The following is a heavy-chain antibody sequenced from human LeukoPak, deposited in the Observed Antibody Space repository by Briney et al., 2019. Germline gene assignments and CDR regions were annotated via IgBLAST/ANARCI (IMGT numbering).Heavy chain of an antibody. D-gene: IGHD2-15*01. CDR1: GGSISSGGYY. V-gene: IGHV4-61*02. CDR3: AREGIVVVVAASPRGDFDY. Sequence: SETLSLTCTVSGGSISSGGYYWSWIRQPAGKGLEWIGRIYTSGSTNYNPSLKSRVTMSVDTSKNQFSLKLSSVTAADTAVYYCAREGIVVVVAASPRGDFDYWGQGTLVTVSS. CDR2: IYTSGST. J-gene: IGHJ4*02.